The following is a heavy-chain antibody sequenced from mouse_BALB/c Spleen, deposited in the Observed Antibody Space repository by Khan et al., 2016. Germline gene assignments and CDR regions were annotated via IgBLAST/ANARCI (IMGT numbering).Heavy chain of an antibody. CDR2: ISSGGSYT. CDR3: AGRGYGSSYGDWYFDV. D-gene: IGHD1-1*01. V-gene: IGHV5-6*02. J-gene: IGHJ1*01. CDR1: GFTFSSYG. Sequence: EVELVESGGDLVKPGGSLKLSCAASGFTFSSYGMSWVRQTPDKRLEWVATISSGGSYTYYPDSVKGRFTISRDNDKNTLYLQMSSLKSEDTAMYYCAGRGYGSSYGDWYFDVWGAGTTVTVSS.